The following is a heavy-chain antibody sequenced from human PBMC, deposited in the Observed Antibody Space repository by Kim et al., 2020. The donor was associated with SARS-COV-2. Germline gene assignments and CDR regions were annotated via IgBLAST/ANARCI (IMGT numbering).Heavy chain of an antibody. Sequence: GGSLRLSCAASGSTFSSYAMSWVRQAPGKVLEWVSAISGSGGSTYYADSVKGRFTISRDNSKNTLYLQMNSLRAEDTAVYYCTTRRITMVRGVKNWFDPWGQGTLVTVSS. CDR3: TTRRITMVRGVKNWFDP. V-gene: IGHV3-23*01. CDR2: ISGSGGST. CDR1: GSTFSSYA. D-gene: IGHD3-10*01. J-gene: IGHJ5*02.